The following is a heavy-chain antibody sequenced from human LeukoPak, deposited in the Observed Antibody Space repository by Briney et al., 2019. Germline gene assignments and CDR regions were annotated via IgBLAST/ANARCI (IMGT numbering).Heavy chain of an antibody. CDR2: INPSGGST. D-gene: IGHD2-2*01. Sequence: GASVKVSCKASGYTFTSYYMHWVRQAPGQGLEWMGIINPSGGSTSYAQKFQGRVTMTRNTSISTAYMELSSLRSEDTAVYYCARGYCSSTSCYWAWFDPWGQGTLVTVSS. V-gene: IGHV1-46*01. CDR1: GYTFTSYY. J-gene: IGHJ5*02. CDR3: ARGYCSSTSCYWAWFDP.